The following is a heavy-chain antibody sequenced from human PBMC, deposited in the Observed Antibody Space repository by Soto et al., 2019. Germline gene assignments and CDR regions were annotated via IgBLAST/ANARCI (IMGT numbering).Heavy chain of an antibody. CDR2: ISSSAYT. V-gene: IGHV3-11*06. Sequence: GGSVRLSCAASGFPFSDYYMSWIRQAPGEGLEWISYISSSAYTIYADSVKGRFTISRDNAKNSLFLQMTSLRVEDTAVYYCARNFDSGGYYSDYWGQGTLVTVSS. J-gene: IGHJ4*02. CDR1: GFPFSDYY. D-gene: IGHD3-22*01. CDR3: ARNFDSGGYYSDY.